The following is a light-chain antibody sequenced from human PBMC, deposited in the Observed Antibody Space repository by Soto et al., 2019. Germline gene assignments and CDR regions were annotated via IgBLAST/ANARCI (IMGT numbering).Light chain of an antibody. J-gene: IGKJ2*01. CDR3: QHYGSSPPDT. Sequence: EIVLTQSPGTLSLSLGEGATLSCRASQSVDTKYVAWYRQKPGQAPTLVMYGTSNRGADIPDRFSGTGSGTDFSLTISRLEPEDFAVYYCQHYGSSPPDTFGQGTKLEIK. CDR1: QSVDTKY. CDR2: GTS. V-gene: IGKV3-20*01.